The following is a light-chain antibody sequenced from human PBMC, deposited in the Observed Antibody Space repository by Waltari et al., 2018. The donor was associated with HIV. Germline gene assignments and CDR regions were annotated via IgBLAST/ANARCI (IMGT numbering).Light chain of an antibody. CDR3: QQSYSSPLT. Sequence: DLQMTQTTSPLSAPVGERVTITCRASQTVSNKVNWYQQKPGKAPQLLIYDASTLQSGVPSRFRGGGSGTDFTLTITSLQPDDFATYFCQQSYSSPLTFGPGTKLDIK. CDR2: DAS. V-gene: IGKV1-39*01. CDR1: QTVSNK. J-gene: IGKJ3*01.